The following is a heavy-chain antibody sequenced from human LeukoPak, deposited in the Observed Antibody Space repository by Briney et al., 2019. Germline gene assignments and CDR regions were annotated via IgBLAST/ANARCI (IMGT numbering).Heavy chain of an antibody. CDR1: DFVFSDYY. CDR3: AREMEGDYGSGTYFDL. V-gene: IGHV3-11*01. D-gene: IGHD3-10*01. Sequence: GGSLRLSCAASDFVFSDYYMSWVRQAPGKGLEWVSYISSSGNSIYYADSVKGRFTISRDNAKNSLYLQMNSLRAEDTAAYCAREMEGDYGSGTYFDLWGQGNMVTVSS. CDR2: ISSSGNSI. J-gene: IGHJ4*02.